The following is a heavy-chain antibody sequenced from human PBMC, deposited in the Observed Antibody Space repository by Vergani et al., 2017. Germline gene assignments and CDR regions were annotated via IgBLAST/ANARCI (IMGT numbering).Heavy chain of an antibody. CDR2: IYHSGST. CDR1: GFTFSSYA. CDR3: ARDGEVEWPHTHH. J-gene: IGHJ5*02. D-gene: IGHD3-10*01. V-gene: IGHV4-4*02. Sequence: QVQLVESGGGVVQPGRSLRLSCAASGFTFSSYAMHWVRQAPGKGLEWIGEIYHSGSTNYNPSLKSRVTISVDKSKNQFSLKLSSVTAADTAVYYCARDGEVEWPHTHHWGQGTLVTVSS.